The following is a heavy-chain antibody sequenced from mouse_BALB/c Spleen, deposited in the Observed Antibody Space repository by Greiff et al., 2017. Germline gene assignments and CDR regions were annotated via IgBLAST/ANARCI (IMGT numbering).Heavy chain of an antibody. D-gene: IGHD2-14*01. CDR1: GFSLTSYG. CDR3: ARNYRTTAYFDY. Sequence: VKVEESGPGLVQPSQSLSITCTVSGFSLTSYGVHWVRQSPGKGLEWLGVIWSGGSTDYNAAFISRLSISKDNSKSQVFFKMNSLQADDTAIYYCARNYRTTAYFDYWGQGTTLTVSS. CDR2: IWSGGST. V-gene: IGHV2-4-1*01. J-gene: IGHJ2*01.